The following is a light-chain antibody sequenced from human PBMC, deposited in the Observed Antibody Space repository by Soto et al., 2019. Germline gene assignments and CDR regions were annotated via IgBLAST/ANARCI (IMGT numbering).Light chain of an antibody. Sequence: QSVLAQPPSASGSPAQSVTISCTGTSSDVGAYDCVSWYQQHPGKAPKLIMYEVSKRPSGVPDRFSGSKSGNTASLTVSGLQPEDEADYYCTSYAGINVLYIFGTGTKVTVL. J-gene: IGLJ1*01. CDR1: SSDVGAYDC. CDR2: EVS. V-gene: IGLV2-8*01. CDR3: TSYAGINVLYI.